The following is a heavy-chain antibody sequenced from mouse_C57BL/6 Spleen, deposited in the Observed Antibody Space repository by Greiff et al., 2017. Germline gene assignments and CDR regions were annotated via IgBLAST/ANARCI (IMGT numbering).Heavy chain of an antibody. Sequence: QVQLQQSGPELVKPGASVKISCKASGYAFSSSWMNWVKQRPGKGLEWIGRIYPGDGDTNYNGKFKGKATLTADKSSSTAYMQLSILTSEDSAVYFCARGYYYGSSYYFDYWGQGTTLTVSS. CDR3: ARGYYYGSSYYFDY. J-gene: IGHJ2*01. D-gene: IGHD1-1*01. V-gene: IGHV1-82*01. CDR1: GYAFSSSW. CDR2: IYPGDGDT.